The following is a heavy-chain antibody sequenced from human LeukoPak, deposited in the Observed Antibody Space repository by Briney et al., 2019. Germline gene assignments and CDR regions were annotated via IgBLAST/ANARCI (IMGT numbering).Heavy chain of an antibody. CDR3: ARGLGGIAVAAPSFDY. CDR1: VYTFTSYG. V-gene: IGHV1-18*01. Sequence: ASVKVSCKASVYTFTSYGISWVRQAPGQGLEWMGWISAYNGNTNYAQKLQGRVTMTTDTSTSTAYMELRSLRSDDTAVYYCARGLGGIAVAAPSFDYWGQGTLVTVSS. CDR2: ISAYNGNT. D-gene: IGHD6-19*01. J-gene: IGHJ4*02.